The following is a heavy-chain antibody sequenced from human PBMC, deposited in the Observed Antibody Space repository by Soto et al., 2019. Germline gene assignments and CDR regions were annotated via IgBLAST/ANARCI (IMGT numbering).Heavy chain of an antibody. V-gene: IGHV3-23*01. CDR1: GFTFSSYA. D-gene: IGHD2-15*01. CDR2: ISGSGGST. CDR3: AKDQRSGGSSPHYGMEV. J-gene: IGHJ6*02. Sequence: EVQLLESGGGLVQPGGSLRLSCAASGFTFSSYAMSWVRQAPGKGLEWVSAISGSGGSTYYADSGKGRFTISRDNTKHTLYLQMNSLRAEDTAVYYCAKDQRSGGSSPHYGMEVWGQGTTVTVSS.